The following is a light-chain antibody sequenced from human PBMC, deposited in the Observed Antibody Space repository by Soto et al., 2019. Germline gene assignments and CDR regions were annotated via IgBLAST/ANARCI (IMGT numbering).Light chain of an antibody. CDR2: AAS. Sequence: DIQMTQSQSSLSASVGDRVTITCRASQSISSYLNWYQQKPGKAPKLLIYAASSLQSCVPSRFSGSGSGTDFTLTISSLQPEDFATYYCQQSYSTPGAFGQGTKVEIK. V-gene: IGKV1-39*01. J-gene: IGKJ1*01. CDR3: QQSYSTPGA. CDR1: QSISSY.